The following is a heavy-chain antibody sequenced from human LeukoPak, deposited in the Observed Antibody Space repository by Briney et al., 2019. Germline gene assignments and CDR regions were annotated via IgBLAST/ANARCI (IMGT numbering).Heavy chain of an antibody. Sequence: PGGSLRLSCAASGFTFSSYGMHWVRQAPGKGLEWVAVIWYDGSNKYYADSVKGRFTISRDNSKNTLYLQMNSLRAEDMAVYYCAVSSQSNYYYYMDVWGKGTTVTVSS. D-gene: IGHD3-16*02. CDR1: GFTFSSYG. CDR3: AVSSQSNYYYYMDV. CDR2: IWYDGSNK. J-gene: IGHJ6*03. V-gene: IGHV3-33*01.